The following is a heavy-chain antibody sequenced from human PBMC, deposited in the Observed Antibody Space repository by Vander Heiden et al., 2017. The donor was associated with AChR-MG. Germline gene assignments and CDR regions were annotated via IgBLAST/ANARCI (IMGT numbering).Heavy chain of an antibody. J-gene: IGHJ4*02. V-gene: IGHV1-3*01. CDR3: AIRAAAGKGNDY. CDR2: INAGNGNT. Sequence: QVQLVQSGAEVKKPGASVKVSCKASGYTFTSYAMHWVRQAPGQRLEWMGWINAGNGNTKYSQKFQGRVTITRDTSASTAYMELSSLRSEDTAVYYCAIRAAAGKGNDYWGQGTLVTVSS. CDR1: GYTFTSYA. D-gene: IGHD6-13*01.